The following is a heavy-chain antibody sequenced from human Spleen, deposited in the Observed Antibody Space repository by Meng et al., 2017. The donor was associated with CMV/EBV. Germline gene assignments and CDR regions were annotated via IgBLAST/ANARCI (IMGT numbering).Heavy chain of an antibody. CDR2: ISAYNGNT. CDR1: GGTFSSYV. D-gene: IGHD3-16*02. CDR3: ARVGGYYDYVWGSYRHPFDP. V-gene: IGHV1-18*01. J-gene: IGHJ5*02. Sequence: ASVKVSCKASGGTFSSYVISWVRQAPGQGLEWMGWISAYNGNTNYAQKLQGRVTMTTDTSTSTAYMELRSLRSDDTAVYYCARVGGYYDYVWGSYRHPFDPWGQGTLVTVPS.